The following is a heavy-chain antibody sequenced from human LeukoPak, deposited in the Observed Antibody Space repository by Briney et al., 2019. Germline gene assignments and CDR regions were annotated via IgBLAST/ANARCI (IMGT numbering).Heavy chain of an antibody. Sequence: GGSLRLSCAASGFTFSSYSMNWVRQAPGKGLEWVSSISSSSSYIYYADSVKGRFTISRDNAKNSLYLQMNSLRAEDTAVYYCARDRPTLTDYYPFDYWGQGTLVTVSS. J-gene: IGHJ4*02. CDR2: ISSSSSYI. CDR3: ARDRPTLTDYYPFDY. CDR1: GFTFSSYS. D-gene: IGHD3-9*01. V-gene: IGHV3-21*01.